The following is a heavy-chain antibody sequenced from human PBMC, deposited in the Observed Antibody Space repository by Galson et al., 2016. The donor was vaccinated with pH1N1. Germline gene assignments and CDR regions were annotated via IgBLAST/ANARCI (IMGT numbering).Heavy chain of an antibody. CDR2: INTSKGNT. V-gene: IGHV1-18*01. Sequence: SVKVSCKASGYTFTTFGISWVRQAPGKGLEWLGWINTSKGNTKNAQRLLDRVTMTRDTSTSTVFMELTSLRSDDTAIYYCARDQNWNLDYWGQGTLVTVSS. CDR1: GYTFTTFG. D-gene: IGHD1-1*01. J-gene: IGHJ4*02. CDR3: ARDQNWNLDY.